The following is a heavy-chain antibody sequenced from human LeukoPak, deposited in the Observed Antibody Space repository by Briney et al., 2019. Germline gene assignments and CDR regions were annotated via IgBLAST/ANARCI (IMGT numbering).Heavy chain of an antibody. CDR1: GFNFSTNG. V-gene: IGHV4-4*02. Sequence: PGGSLRLSCAGFGFNFSTNGMSWVRQPPGKGLEWIGEINHSGSTNYNPSLKSRVTISLDTSRNQFSLKLNSVTAADTAVYYCAKSNGYGLIDIWGQGTMVTVSS. D-gene: IGHD3-22*01. J-gene: IGHJ3*02. CDR2: INHSGST. CDR3: AKSNGYGLIDI.